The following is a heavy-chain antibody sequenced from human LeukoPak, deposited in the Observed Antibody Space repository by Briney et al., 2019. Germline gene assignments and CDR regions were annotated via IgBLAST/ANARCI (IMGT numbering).Heavy chain of an antibody. CDR2: INHSGST. Sequence: SGTLSLTCAVSGDSISNSHWWSWVRQPPGKGLEWIGEINHSGSTNYNPSLKSRVTISVDTSKNQFSLKLSSVTAADTAVYYCARFWAPYCSGGSCYVAFPWGQGTLVTVSS. J-gene: IGHJ5*02. D-gene: IGHD2-15*01. V-gene: IGHV4-4*02. CDR1: GDSISNSHW. CDR3: ARFWAPYCSGGSCYVAFP.